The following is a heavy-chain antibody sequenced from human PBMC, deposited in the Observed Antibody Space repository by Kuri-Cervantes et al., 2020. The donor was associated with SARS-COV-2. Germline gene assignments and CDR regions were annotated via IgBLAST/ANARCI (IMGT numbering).Heavy chain of an antibody. J-gene: IGHJ4*02. V-gene: IGHV3-30-3*01. D-gene: IGHD7-27*01. Sequence: LSLTCAASGFTFSSYAMHWVRQAPGMGLEWVAVISYDGSNKYYADSVKGRFTISRDNSKNTLYLQMNSLRAEDTAVYYCARAELTGIDYWGQGTLVTVSS. CDR1: GFTFSSYA. CDR3: ARAELTGIDY. CDR2: ISYDGSNK.